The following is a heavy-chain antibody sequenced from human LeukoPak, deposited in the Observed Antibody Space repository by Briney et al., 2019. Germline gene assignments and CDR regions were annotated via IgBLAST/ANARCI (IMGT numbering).Heavy chain of an antibody. CDR2: IYYSGTT. J-gene: IGHJ4*02. CDR3: ARASSHGGYDAYYFDY. CDR1: GGSISRGGYD. D-gene: IGHD5-12*01. V-gene: IGHV4-31*03. Sequence: SETLSLTCTVSGGSISRGGYDWSWIRQHPGKGLEWIGYIYYSGTTYYTPSLKKRVTISLDTSKNQFSLKLTSVTAADTAVYYCARASSHGGYDAYYFDYWGQGTLVTVSS.